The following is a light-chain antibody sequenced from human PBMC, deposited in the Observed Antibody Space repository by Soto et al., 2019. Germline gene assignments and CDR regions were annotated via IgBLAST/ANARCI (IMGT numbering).Light chain of an antibody. CDR3: QQYSSSPLT. V-gene: IGKV3-20*01. Sequence: EIALTQSPDTLSLSPGDRATLSCRASQNVGSSYVAWYQQKPGQAPRLLIFAASRRASGIPDRFSGSGSGTDFTLTICRLEPEDFAVYYCQQYSSSPLTFGGGTKVEIK. J-gene: IGKJ4*01. CDR2: AAS. CDR1: QNVGSSY.